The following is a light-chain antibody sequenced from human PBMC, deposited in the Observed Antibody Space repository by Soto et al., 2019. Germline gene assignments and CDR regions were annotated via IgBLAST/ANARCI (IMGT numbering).Light chain of an antibody. J-gene: IGLJ1*01. CDR3: CSYAGSPFV. CDR1: NSDIGAYTL. Sequence: QSVLAQPASVSGSPGQSITISCAGTNSDIGAYTLVSWYQQHPGKAPKIIIYDVTQRPSGISNRFSGSKSGNTASLTISGLQAEDEADYYCCSYAGSPFVFGTGTKVTVL. CDR2: DVT. V-gene: IGLV2-23*02.